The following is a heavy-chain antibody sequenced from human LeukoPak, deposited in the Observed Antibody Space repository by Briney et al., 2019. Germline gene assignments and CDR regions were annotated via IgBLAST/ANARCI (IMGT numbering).Heavy chain of an antibody. CDR1: GYTFVNYY. V-gene: IGHV1-46*01. D-gene: IGHD7-27*01. CDR3: ARARTGDSDY. Sequence: ASVKVSCKASGYTFVNYYIHWARQAPGQGLEWMGLINPGGGSTTYSQKFQGRVTMTRDTSTSTVYMELNSLRFEDTAVYYCARARTGDSDYWGQGTLVTVSS. J-gene: IGHJ4*02. CDR2: INPGGGST.